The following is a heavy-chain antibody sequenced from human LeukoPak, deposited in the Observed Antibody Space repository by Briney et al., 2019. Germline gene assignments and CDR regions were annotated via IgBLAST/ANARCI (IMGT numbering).Heavy chain of an antibody. CDR3: ARSLRYFDWLLSGIFDY. D-gene: IGHD3-9*01. CDR1: GGSISSSNW. V-gene: IGHV4-4*02. J-gene: IGHJ4*02. Sequence: PSETLSLTCAVSGGSISSSNWWSWVRQPPGKGLEWIGEIYHSGSTNYNPSLKSRVTISVDKSKNQFSLKLSSVTAADTAVYYCARSLRYFDWLLSGIFDYWGQGTLVTVSS. CDR2: IYHSGST.